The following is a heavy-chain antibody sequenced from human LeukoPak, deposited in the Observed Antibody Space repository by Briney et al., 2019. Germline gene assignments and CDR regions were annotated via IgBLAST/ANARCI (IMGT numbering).Heavy chain of an antibody. Sequence: SETLSLTCTVSGGSISSYYWSWLRQPPGKGLEWIGYIYYSGSTNYNPSLKSRVTISVDTSKNQFSLKLSSVTAADPAVYYCARERITMVRGVSHDAFDIWGQGTMVTVSS. J-gene: IGHJ3*02. V-gene: IGHV4-59*01. D-gene: IGHD3-10*01. CDR2: IYYSGST. CDR3: ARERITMVRGVSHDAFDI. CDR1: GGSISSYY.